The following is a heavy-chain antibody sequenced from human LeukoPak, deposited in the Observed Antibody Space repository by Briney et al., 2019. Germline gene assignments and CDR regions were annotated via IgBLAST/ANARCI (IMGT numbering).Heavy chain of an antibody. CDR2: VSDSGRNT. CDR1: GFTFRRYG. CDR3: AREYHDSSGYLDY. D-gene: IGHD3-22*01. J-gene: IGHJ4*02. V-gene: IGHV3-23*01. Sequence: GGSLRLSCAASGFTFRRYGMTWVRQAPGKGLDWVSSVSDSGRNTYYADSVKGRFTISRVNSRNTLYLQMNSLRAEDTAVYYCAREYHDSSGYLDYWGQGTLVTVSS.